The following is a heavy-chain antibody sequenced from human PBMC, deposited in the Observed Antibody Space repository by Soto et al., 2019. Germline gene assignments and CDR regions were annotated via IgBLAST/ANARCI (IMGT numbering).Heavy chain of an antibody. D-gene: IGHD3-22*01. V-gene: IGHV4-39*01. CDR2: IYYSGST. J-gene: IGHJ4*02. Sequence: SETLSLTCTVSGGSISSSSYYWGWIRQPPGKGLEWIGSIYYSGSTYYNPSLKSRVTISVDTSKNQFSLKLSSVTAADTAVYYCARRTRGRGLYDSSGYALDYWGQGTLVTVSS. CDR3: ARRTRGRGLYDSSGYALDY. CDR1: GGSISSSSYY.